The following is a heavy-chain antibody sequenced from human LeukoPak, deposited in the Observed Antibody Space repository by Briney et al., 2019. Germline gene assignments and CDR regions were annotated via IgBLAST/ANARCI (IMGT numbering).Heavy chain of an antibody. D-gene: IGHD4-17*01. J-gene: IGHJ4*02. CDR2: INHSGST. CDR3: ARAYGDYGGYIDY. Sequence: SETLSLTCAVYGGSFSGYYWSWIRQPPGEGLEWIGEINHSGSTNYNPSLKSRVTISVDTSKNQFSLKLSSVTAADTAVYYCARAYGDYGGYIDYWGQGTLVTVSS. V-gene: IGHV4-34*01. CDR1: GGSFSGYY.